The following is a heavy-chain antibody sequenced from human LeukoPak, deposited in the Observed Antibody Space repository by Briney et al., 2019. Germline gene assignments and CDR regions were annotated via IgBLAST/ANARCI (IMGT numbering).Heavy chain of an antibody. J-gene: IGHJ4*02. CDR3: ARGVEMATITHFDY. D-gene: IGHD5-24*01. V-gene: IGHV1-69*02. CDR2: IIPILGIA. Sequence: GASVKVSCKASGGTFSRYTISWVRQAPGQGLEWMGRIIPILGIANYAQKFQGRVTITADKSTTTSYMELSSLRSEDTAVYYCARGVEMATITHFDYWGQGTLVTVSS. CDR1: GGTFSRYT.